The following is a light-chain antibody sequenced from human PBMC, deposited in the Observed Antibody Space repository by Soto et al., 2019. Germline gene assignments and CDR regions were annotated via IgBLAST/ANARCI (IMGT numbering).Light chain of an antibody. J-gene: IGKJ1*01. CDR3: QQYNSYST. V-gene: IGKV1-5*03. Sequence: DVQMTQSPSTLSASVGDRVTITCRASQSINSWLAWYQQKPGKAPEVLIYKASSLESGVPSRFSGSGSGTEFTLTISSLQPDDFATYYCQQYNSYSTFGQGTKVDIK. CDR2: KAS. CDR1: QSINSW.